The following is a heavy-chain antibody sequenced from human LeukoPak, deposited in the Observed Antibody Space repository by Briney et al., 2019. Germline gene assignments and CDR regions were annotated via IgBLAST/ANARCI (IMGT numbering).Heavy chain of an antibody. J-gene: IGHJ6*02. CDR2: INDSGST. Sequence: SETLSLTCAVDGGSFSGYYWSWSRQPPGKGREWGGEINDSGSTNYNPSLKSRVTISVDTSKNQFSLTLSSVTAADTAVYYCARASRPGGIVVVPAAIFVNYYYGMDVWAKGPRSPSP. CDR3: ARASRPGGIVVVPAAIFVNYYYGMDV. V-gene: IGHV4-34*01. D-gene: IGHD2-2*02. CDR1: GGSFSGYY.